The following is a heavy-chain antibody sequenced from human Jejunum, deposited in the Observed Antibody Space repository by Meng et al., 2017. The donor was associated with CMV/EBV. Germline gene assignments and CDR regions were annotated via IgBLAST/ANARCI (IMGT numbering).Heavy chain of an antibody. CDR2: ISYDGSDK. J-gene: IGHJ3*02. V-gene: IGHV3-30*04. Sequence: SGFSFNSYPMHWVRQAPGKGLEWVAVISYDGSDKHYTDAVEGRFTISRDTSNNTLYLQMNSLRVEDTAVYYCAASSDWYKGFDIWGQGTMVTVSS. CDR1: GFSFNSYP. CDR3: AASSDWYKGFDI. D-gene: IGHD6-19*01.